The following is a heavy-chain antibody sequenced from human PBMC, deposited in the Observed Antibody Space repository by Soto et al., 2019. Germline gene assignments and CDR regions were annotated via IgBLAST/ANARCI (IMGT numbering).Heavy chain of an antibody. CDR3: ARDLMPGAANWQEYFQY. J-gene: IGHJ1*01. V-gene: IGHV3-30-3*01. Sequence: QVLLVESGGGVVQPERSLRLSCAASGSTFSNYAMHWVRQAPGKGLEWVAAISYDGNDQYYADSVKGRFTISRDNSKNTLFLYMNSLRTDDTAVYYCARDLMPGAANWQEYFQYWGQGNLVTVSS. CDR1: GSTFSNYA. CDR2: ISYDGNDQ. D-gene: IGHD6-13*01.